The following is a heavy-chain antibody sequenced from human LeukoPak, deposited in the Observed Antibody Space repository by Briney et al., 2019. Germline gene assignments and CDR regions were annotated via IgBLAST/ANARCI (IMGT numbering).Heavy chain of an antibody. CDR3: ATSSGNYDSSGYSYAFGI. Sequence: ASVKVSCKVSGYTLTELSMHWVRQAPGKGLEWMGGFDPEDGETIYAQKFQGRVTMTEDTSTDTAYMELSSLRSEDTAVYYCATSSGNYDSSGYSYAFGIWGQGTMVTVSS. CDR1: GYTLTELS. J-gene: IGHJ3*02. V-gene: IGHV1-24*01. D-gene: IGHD3-22*01. CDR2: FDPEDGET.